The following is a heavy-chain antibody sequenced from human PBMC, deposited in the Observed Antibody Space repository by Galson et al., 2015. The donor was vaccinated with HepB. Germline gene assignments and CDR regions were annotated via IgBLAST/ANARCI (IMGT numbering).Heavy chain of an antibody. D-gene: IGHD4-23*01. CDR3: ARERVLDYGGNFSPLDY. J-gene: IGHJ4*02. CDR2: INPSGGST. Sequence: SVKVSCKASGYTFTSYYMHWVRQAPGQGLEWMGIINPSGGSTSYAQKFQGRVTMTRDTSTSTVYMELSSLRSEDTAVYYCARERVLDYGGNFSPLDYWGQGTLVTVSS. V-gene: IGHV1-46*01. CDR1: GYTFTSYY.